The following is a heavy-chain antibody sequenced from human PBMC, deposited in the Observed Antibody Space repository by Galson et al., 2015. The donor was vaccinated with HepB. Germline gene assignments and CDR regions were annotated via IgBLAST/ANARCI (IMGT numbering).Heavy chain of an antibody. CDR2: IIPIFGTA. D-gene: IGHD3-3*01. CDR3: ARDPVMEGTYYDFWSGYYTGYYYYGMDV. V-gene: IGHV1-69*06. J-gene: IGHJ6*02. Sequence: SVKVSCKASGGTFSSYAISWVRQAPGQGLEWMGGIIPIFGTANYAQKFQGRVTITADKSTSTAYMELSSLRSEDTAVYYCARDPVMEGTYYDFWSGYYTGYYYYGMDVWGQGTTVTVSS. CDR1: GGTFSSYA.